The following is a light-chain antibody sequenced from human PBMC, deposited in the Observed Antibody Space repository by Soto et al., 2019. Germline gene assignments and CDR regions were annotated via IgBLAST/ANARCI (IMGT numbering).Light chain of an antibody. CDR3: APWDDSLNGVV. V-gene: IGLV1-44*01. CDR2: GNN. J-gene: IGLJ2*01. CDR1: SSNIGSNT. Sequence: QSVLTQPPSASGTPGQRVTISCSGSSSNIGSNTVNWYQQLPGTAPKLLIYGNNQRPSGVPDRFSGSKSGTSASLAISGLQSEDEADYYCAPWDDSLNGVVFGGGTKVTVL.